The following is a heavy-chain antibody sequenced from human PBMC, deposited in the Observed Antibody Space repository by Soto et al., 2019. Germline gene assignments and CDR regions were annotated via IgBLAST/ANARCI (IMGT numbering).Heavy chain of an antibody. D-gene: IGHD5-12*01. CDR2: IYYSGST. CDR1: GGSISSSSYY. Sequence: ETLSLTGTVSGGSISSSSYYWGWIRQPPGKGLEWIGSIYYSGSTYYNPSLKSRVTISVDTSKNQFSLKMSSVTAADTAVYYCARLLRHTYYGMDVWGLGTTV. V-gene: IGHV4-39*01. CDR3: ARLLRHTYYGMDV. J-gene: IGHJ6*02.